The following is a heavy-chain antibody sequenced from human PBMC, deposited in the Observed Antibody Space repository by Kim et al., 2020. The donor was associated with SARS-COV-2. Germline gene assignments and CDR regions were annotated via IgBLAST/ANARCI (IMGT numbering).Heavy chain of an antibody. D-gene: IGHD3-10*01. CDR2: ISYDGSNK. CDR1: GFTFSSYG. Sequence: GGSPRLSCAASGFTFSSYGMHWVRQAPGKGLEWVAVISYDGSNKYYADSVKGRFTISRDNSKNTLSLQMNSLRAEDTAVYYCAKEAGSDGSGPYYYGMDVWGQGTTVTVSS. J-gene: IGHJ6*01. V-gene: IGHV3-30*18. CDR3: AKEAGSDGSGPYYYGMDV.